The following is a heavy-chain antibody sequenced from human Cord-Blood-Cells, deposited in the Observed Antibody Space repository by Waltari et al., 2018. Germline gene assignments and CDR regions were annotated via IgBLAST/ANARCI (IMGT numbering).Heavy chain of an antibody. D-gene: IGHD7-27*01. J-gene: IGHJ3*02. Sequence: QVQLQQWGAGLLKPSETLSLTCAVYGGSFSGYYWSWIRQPPGKGLEWIGEINHSGSTNYKPSLKGRFTISVDASKNQFSLKLSSVTAADTAVYYCARGTPANWGLLRAFDIWGQGTMVTVSS. V-gene: IGHV4-34*01. CDR1: GGSFSGYY. CDR3: ARGTPANWGLLRAFDI. CDR2: INHSGST.